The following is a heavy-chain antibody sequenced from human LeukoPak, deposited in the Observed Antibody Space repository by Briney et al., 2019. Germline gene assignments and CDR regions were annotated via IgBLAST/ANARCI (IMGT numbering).Heavy chain of an antibody. J-gene: IGHJ6*03. CDR2: INHSGST. CDR3: ARHAYGRGLYYYYYYMDV. Sequence: SETLSLTCAVYGGSFSGYYWSWIRQPPAKGLEWIGEINHSGSTNYNPSLKSRVTISVDTSKNQFSLKLSSVTAADTAVYYCARHAYGRGLYYYYYYMDVWGKGTTVTISS. V-gene: IGHV4-34*01. CDR1: GGSFSGYY. D-gene: IGHD3-10*02.